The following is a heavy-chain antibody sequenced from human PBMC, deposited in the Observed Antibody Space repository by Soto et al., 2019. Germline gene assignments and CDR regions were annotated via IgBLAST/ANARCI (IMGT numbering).Heavy chain of an antibody. J-gene: IGHJ5*02. Sequence: SQTLSLTCAISGDSVSSNSAAWNWIRQSPSRGLEWLGRTYYRSKWYNDYAVSVKSRITINPDTSKNQFSLQLNSVTPEDTAVYYCARGLESYCSWVHNWVLPWCPTRLATVSS. D-gene: IGHD6-13*01. CDR2: TYYRSKWYN. V-gene: IGHV6-1*01. CDR3: ARGLESYCSWVHNWVLP. CDR1: GDSVSSNSAA.